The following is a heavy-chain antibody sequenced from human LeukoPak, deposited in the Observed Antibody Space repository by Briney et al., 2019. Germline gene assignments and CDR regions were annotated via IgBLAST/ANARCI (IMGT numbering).Heavy chain of an antibody. D-gene: IGHD4-23*01. CDR3: AREVVTGGYFDY. J-gene: IGHJ4*02. CDR1: GFTFSSYA. CDR2: ISMSGINT. Sequence: PGGSLRLSCAASGFTFSSYAIHWVRQAPGKGLEWVPAISMSGINTFYSDSVKGRLTVSRDNSKNTLYLQMNSLRVEDTAVFYCAREVVTGGYFDYWGRGTLVTVSS. V-gene: IGHV3-23*01.